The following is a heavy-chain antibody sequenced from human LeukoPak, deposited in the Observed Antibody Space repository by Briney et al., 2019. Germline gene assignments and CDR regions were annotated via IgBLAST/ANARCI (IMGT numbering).Heavy chain of an antibody. V-gene: IGHV3-11*01. Sequence: GGSLRLSCEVSGFTFSDYYMSWIRQAPGKGLEWVSYISSSGSTIYYADSVKGRFTISRDNAKNSLYLQMNSLRAEDTAVYYCAKVPSGSRYYFDYWGQGTLVTVSS. D-gene: IGHD1-26*01. J-gene: IGHJ4*02. CDR1: GFTFSDYY. CDR2: ISSSGSTI. CDR3: AKVPSGSRYYFDY.